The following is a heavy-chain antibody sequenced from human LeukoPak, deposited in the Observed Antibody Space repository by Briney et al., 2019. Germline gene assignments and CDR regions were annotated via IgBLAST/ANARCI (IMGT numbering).Heavy chain of an antibody. CDR2: INHSGST. J-gene: IGHJ4*02. CDR3: ARGHYDYVWGSYRYGRYYFDY. D-gene: IGHD3-16*02. Sequence: GSLRLSCAASGFTFSSYWMSWVRQPPGKGLEWIGEINHSGSTNYNPSLKSRVTISVDTSKNQFSLKLSSVTAADTAVYYCARGHYDYVWGSYRYGRYYFDYWGQGTLVTVSS. CDR1: GFTFSSYW. V-gene: IGHV4-34*01.